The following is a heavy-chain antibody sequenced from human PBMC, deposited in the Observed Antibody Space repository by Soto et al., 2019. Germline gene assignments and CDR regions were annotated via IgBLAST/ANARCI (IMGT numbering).Heavy chain of an antibody. J-gene: IGHJ4*02. CDR2: ISYDGSNK. V-gene: IGHV3-30*03. CDR3: ARDRMGAGVRGYFGY. CDR1: GFTFSSYG. Sequence: QVQLVESGGGVVQPGKSLRLSCAGSGFTFSSYGMDWVRQAPGKGLEWVAVISYDGSNKYYADSVKGRFTISRDNSKNTLCLQMSSLRADDSAVYYCARDRMGAGVRGYFGYWGQGALVTVSS. D-gene: IGHD3-10*01.